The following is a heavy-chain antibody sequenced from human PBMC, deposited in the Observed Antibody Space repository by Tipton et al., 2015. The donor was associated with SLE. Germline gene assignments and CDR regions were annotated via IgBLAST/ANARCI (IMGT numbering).Heavy chain of an antibody. D-gene: IGHD1-1*01. CDR3: PRNEQGFGY. CDR2: ISGSGGST. J-gene: IGHJ4*02. V-gene: IGHV3-23*04. CDR1: GITFSSYG. Sequence: QLVQSGGGLVQPGGTLRLSCAASGITFSSYGMSWVRQAPGKGLEWVSGISGSGGSTYYADSVKGRFTISRDNSKNTLYMQMNSLRPEDTSVYYCPRNEQGFGYWGQGTLVTVSS.